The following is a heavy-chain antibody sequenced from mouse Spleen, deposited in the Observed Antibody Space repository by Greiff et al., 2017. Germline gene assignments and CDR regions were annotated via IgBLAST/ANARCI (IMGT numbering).Heavy chain of an antibody. CDR1: GFTFSDYG. CDR3: ARGSYYYGSSYGFAY. J-gene: IGHJ3*01. V-gene: IGHV5-17*01. D-gene: IGHD1-1*01. CDR2: ISSGSSTI. Sequence: EVKVVESGGGLVKPGGSLKLSCAASGFTFSDYGMHWVRQAPEKGLEWVAYISSGSSTIYYADTVKGRFTISRDNAKNTLFLQMTSLRSEDTAMYYCARGSYYYGSSYGFAYWGQGTLVTVSA.